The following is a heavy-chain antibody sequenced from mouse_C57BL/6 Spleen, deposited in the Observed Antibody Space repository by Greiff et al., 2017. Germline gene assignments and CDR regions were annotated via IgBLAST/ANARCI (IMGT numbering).Heavy chain of an antibody. V-gene: IGHV1-19*01. J-gene: IGHJ4*01. CDR2: INPYNGGT. CDR3: ARGSTVVSPYDAMDY. Sequence: VQLQPSGPVLVKPGASVKMSCKASGYTFTDYYMNWVKQSHGKSLEWIGVINPYNGGTSYNQKFKGKATLTVDKSSSTAYMELNSLTSEDSAVYYCARGSTVVSPYDAMDYWGQGTSVTVSS. D-gene: IGHD1-1*01. CDR1: GYTFTDYY.